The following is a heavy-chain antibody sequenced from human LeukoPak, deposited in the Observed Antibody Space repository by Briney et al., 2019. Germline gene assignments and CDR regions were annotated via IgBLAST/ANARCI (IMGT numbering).Heavy chain of an antibody. CDR2: ISSSSSYI. Sequence: GGSLRLSCAASGFTFSSYSMNWVRQAPGKGLGWVSSISSSSSYIYYADSVKGRFTISRDNAKNSLYLQMNSLGAEDTAVYYCARDVEAARTSHWGQGTLVTVSS. D-gene: IGHD6-6*01. CDR3: ARDVEAARTSH. V-gene: IGHV3-21*01. CDR1: GFTFSSYS. J-gene: IGHJ4*02.